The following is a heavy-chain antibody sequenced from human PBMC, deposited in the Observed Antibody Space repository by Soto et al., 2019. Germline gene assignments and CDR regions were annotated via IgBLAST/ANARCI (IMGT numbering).Heavy chain of an antibody. CDR3: ATAPRIYGDLGPSYFDY. CDR1: GGSISSGGYY. D-gene: IGHD4-17*01. V-gene: IGHV4-31*03. Sequence: QVQLQESGPGLVKPSQTLSRTCTVSGGSISSGGYYWSWIRQYPGKGLEWIGYIYYSGSTYYNPSLKSRVTISVDTSKNQFSLKLSSVPAADTAVYYCATAPRIYGDLGPSYFDYWGQGTLVTVSS. J-gene: IGHJ4*02. CDR2: IYYSGST.